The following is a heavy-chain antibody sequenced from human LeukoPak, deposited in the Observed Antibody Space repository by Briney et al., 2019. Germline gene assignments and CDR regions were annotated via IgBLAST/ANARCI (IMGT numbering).Heavy chain of an antibody. CDR3: AKDRSGGYSYGYRRLLDAFDI. Sequence: PGRSLRLSCAASGFTFDDYAMHWVRQAPGKGLEWVSGISWNSGSIGYADSVKGRFTISRDNAKNSLYLQMNSLRAEDTALYYCAKDRSGGYSYGYRRLLDAFDIWGQGTMVTVSS. CDR1: GFTFDDYA. V-gene: IGHV3-9*01. D-gene: IGHD5-18*01. J-gene: IGHJ3*02. CDR2: ISWNSGSI.